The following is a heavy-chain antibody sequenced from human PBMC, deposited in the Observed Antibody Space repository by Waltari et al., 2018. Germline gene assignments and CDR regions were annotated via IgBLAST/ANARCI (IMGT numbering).Heavy chain of an antibody. J-gene: IGHJ4*02. CDR2: INFSWST. CDR1: GGSISSTNYS. D-gene: IGHD1-7*01. Sequence: QLQLQESGPGLVKPSETLSLTCTVSGGSISSTNYSWGWIRQTPGKGLAWIGSINFSWSTYYHPTLKSRVIISADTSKNPFTLKLTSLTAAGTAVFFCARVWGVTGTGDYWGQGTLVTVSS. V-gene: IGHV4-39*01. CDR3: ARVWGVTGTGDY.